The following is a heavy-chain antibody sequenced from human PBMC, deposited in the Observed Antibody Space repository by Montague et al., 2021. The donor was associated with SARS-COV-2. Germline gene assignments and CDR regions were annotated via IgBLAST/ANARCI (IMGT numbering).Heavy chain of an antibody. D-gene: IGHD4-17*01. V-gene: IGHV3-48*02. CDR1: GFTFTNYA. Sequence: SLRLSCAASGFTFTNYAMNWVRQAPGKGLEWVSFISSSGTITYYXXSVRGRFTISRDNAKNSLSLHMNSLRDEDTAVYYCARDPRGDGDYFYDYWGQGTLVTVSS. J-gene: IGHJ4*02. CDR2: ISSSGTIT. CDR3: ARDPRGDGDYFYDY.